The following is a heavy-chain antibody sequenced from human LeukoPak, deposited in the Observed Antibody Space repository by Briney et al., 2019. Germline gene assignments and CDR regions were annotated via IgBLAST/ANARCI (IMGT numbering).Heavy chain of an antibody. CDR3: ARGPAGCGGTCPFDS. Sequence: QPAGKVLEWIGRMYTDGDTNYNPALKSRVTVSVDTSKNLFSLKLISVTAADTAVYYCARGPAGCGGTCPFDSWGEGTLVTVSS. CDR2: MYTDGDT. D-gene: IGHD2-15*01. J-gene: IGHJ4*02. V-gene: IGHV4-4*07.